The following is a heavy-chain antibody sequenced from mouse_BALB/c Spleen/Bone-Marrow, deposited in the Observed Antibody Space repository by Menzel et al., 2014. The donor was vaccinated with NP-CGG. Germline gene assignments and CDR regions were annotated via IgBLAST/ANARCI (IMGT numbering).Heavy chain of an antibody. CDR2: INPYNDGT. CDR1: GYTFTSYA. V-gene: IGHV1-14*01. Sequence: EVQLQQSGPELVKPGASVKMSCKASGYTFTSYAMHWVKQKPGQGLEWVGYINPYNDGTNYNEKFKGKATLTSDKSSSTVYMELSSLTSEDSAVYYCARGGSYYAVDYWGQGTSVTVSS. J-gene: IGHJ4*01. CDR3: ARGGSYYAVDY.